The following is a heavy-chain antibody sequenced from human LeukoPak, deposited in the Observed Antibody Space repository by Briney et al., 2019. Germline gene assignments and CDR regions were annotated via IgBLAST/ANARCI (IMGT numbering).Heavy chain of an antibody. CDR3: ARGEYYFDY. CDR2: IYYSGST. Sequence: PSETLSLTCTVSGSSISSYYWSWIRQPPGKGLEWIGYIYYSGSTNYNPSLKSRVTISVDTSKNQFSLKLSSVTAADTAVYYCARGEYYFDYWGQGTLVTVSS. J-gene: IGHJ4*02. CDR1: GSSISSYY. V-gene: IGHV4-59*01. D-gene: IGHD3-10*01.